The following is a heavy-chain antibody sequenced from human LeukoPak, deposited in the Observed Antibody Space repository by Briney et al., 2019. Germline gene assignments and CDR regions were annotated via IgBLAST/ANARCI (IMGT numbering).Heavy chain of an antibody. CDR2: ISAYNGNT. Sequence: ASVKVSCKASGYTFTGYYMHWVRQAPGQGLEWMGWISAYNGNTNYAQKLQGRVTMTTDTSTSTAYMELRSLRSDDTAVYYCGRSGSSGSQYYYGMDVWGQGTTVTVSS. V-gene: IGHV1-18*04. CDR3: GRSGSSGSQYYYGMDV. J-gene: IGHJ6*02. CDR1: GYTFTGYY. D-gene: IGHD6-19*01.